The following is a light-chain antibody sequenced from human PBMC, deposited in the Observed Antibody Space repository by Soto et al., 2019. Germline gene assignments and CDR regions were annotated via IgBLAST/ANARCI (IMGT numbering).Light chain of an antibody. CDR1: QRLLHSNGNTF. J-gene: IGKJ1*01. CDR3: MQVTHFPWT. V-gene: IGKV2-28*01. Sequence: EIVMTQSPPSLTVTPGEPASISCRSSQRLLHSNGNTFLDWYLQKPGQSPQLLIYLGSNRASGVPDRVSGSEAGTDFTLKISRVEAEDVGVYYCMQVTHFPWTFGQGTKVDIK. CDR2: LGS.